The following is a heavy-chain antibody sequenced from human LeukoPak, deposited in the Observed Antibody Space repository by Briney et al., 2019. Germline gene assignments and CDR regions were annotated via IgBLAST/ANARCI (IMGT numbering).Heavy chain of an antibody. CDR2: VNARGYST. CDR3: ANLGSSELRVPASQGN. D-gene: IGHD2-2*01. Sequence: GGSLRLSCAASGFTFSSYAMSWIRQAPGKGLEWVSAVNARGYSTYYAGSVKGRFTISRDNSKNTVFLQMSSLRVEDTAVYYCANLGSSELRVPASQGNWGQGTLVTVSS. J-gene: IGHJ4*02. CDR1: GFTFSSYA. V-gene: IGHV3-23*01.